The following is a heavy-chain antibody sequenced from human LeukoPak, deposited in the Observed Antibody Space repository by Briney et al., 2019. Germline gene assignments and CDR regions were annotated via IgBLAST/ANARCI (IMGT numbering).Heavy chain of an antibody. CDR2: IYYSGST. CDR1: GGSLSSYY. Sequence: SETLSLTCTVSGGSLSSYYWSWIRQPPGEGLEWIGYIYYSGSTNYNPSLTSRVIISLDTSKNHSSLKLSSVTAADTAVYYCARGTLEPPDVWGQGTTVTVS. J-gene: IGHJ6*02. CDR3: ARGTLEPPDV. V-gene: IGHV4-59*08. D-gene: IGHD3-10*01.